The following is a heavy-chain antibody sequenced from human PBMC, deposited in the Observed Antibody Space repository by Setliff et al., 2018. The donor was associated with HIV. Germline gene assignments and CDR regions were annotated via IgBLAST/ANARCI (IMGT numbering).Heavy chain of an antibody. J-gene: IGHJ3*02. Sequence: SETLSLTCTVSGGSISSYYWSWIRQPPGKGLEWIGYIYYNGNTNYNPSLKSRVSISVDTSRNQFSLRLNSVTAADTAVYYCARPTTGLGGGAAFDIWGQGTMVTVSS. CDR2: IYYNGNT. CDR3: ARPTTGLGGGAAFDI. CDR1: GGSISSYY. V-gene: IGHV4-59*08. D-gene: IGHD2-8*01.